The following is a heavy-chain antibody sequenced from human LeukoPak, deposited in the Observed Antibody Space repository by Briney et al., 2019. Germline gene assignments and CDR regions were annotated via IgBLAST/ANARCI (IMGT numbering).Heavy chain of an antibody. CDR2: ISGSGDSL. Sequence: AGGSLRLSCAASGFTFSDYYMFWIRQAPGTGLEWVSYISGSGDSLDYADSVKGRFTISRDNAKSALYLQMNSLRAEDTAVYFCARNWNYFNSWGQGTLVTVSS. D-gene: IGHD1-1*01. J-gene: IGHJ4*02. CDR1: GFTFSDYY. CDR3: ARNWNYFNS. V-gene: IGHV3-11*04.